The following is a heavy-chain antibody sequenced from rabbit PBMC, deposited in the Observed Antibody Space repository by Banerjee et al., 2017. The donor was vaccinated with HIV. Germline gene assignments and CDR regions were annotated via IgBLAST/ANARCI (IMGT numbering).Heavy chain of an antibody. CDR3: ARDLAGVIGWNFNL. CDR1: GFDFSNLG. D-gene: IGHD4-1*01. V-gene: IGHV1S45*01. CDR2: INTISGDN. J-gene: IGHJ4*01. Sequence: QEQLVESGGGMVQPGGSLKLSCKASGFDFSNLGLSWVRQAPGKGLEWIACINTISGDNVYATWAKGRFTISKASWTTVTLQMTSLTAADTASYFCARDLAGVIGWNFNLWGPGTLVTVS.